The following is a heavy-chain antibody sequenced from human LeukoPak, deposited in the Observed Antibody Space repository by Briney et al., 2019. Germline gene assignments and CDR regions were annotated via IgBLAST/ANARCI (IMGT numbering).Heavy chain of an antibody. CDR1: GFTFYDYA. Sequence: GGSLRLSCAASGFTFYDYAMHWGRHAPGKGVGWVPGIRLNCGSIGYADPVIRRFTISRDNAKNSLYLQMNSLRAEDTALYYCALEGFSSWFSFDTWGQGTLVTVSS. CDR3: ALEGFSSWFSFDT. V-gene: IGHV3-9*01. CDR2: IRLNCGSI. J-gene: IGHJ4*02. D-gene: IGHD6-13*01.